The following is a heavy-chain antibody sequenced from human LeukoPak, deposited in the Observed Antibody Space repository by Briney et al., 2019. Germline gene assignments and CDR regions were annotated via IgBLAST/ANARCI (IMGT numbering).Heavy chain of an antibody. CDR2: ISNSVEST. CDR1: GFTFISYA. V-gene: IGHV3-23*01. J-gene: IGHJ4*02. CDR3: AKRYCSGGSCSWGYTFDY. D-gene: IGHD2-15*01. Sequence: GGSLRLSCAASGFTFISYAMSWVRQAPGKGLEWVSTISNSVESTYYTDSVTGRFTISRDKPKNTLHLQMNRLRAEDTAVYYCAKRYCSGGSCSWGYTFDYWGQGTLVTVSS.